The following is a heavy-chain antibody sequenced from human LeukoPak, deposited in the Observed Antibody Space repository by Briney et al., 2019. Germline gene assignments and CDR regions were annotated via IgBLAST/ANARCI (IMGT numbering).Heavy chain of an antibody. CDR3: ARGGYYDSSEDY. V-gene: IGHV3-48*01. J-gene: IGHJ4*02. D-gene: IGHD3-22*01. CDR2: ISSYSSTI. Sequence: GRSLRLSCAASGFTFSDYGMNWVRQAPGKGLEWVSYISSYSSTIYYADSVKGRFAISRDNAKNSLYLQMNSLRAEDTAVYYCARGGYYDSSEDYWGQGTLVTVSS. CDR1: GFTFSDYG.